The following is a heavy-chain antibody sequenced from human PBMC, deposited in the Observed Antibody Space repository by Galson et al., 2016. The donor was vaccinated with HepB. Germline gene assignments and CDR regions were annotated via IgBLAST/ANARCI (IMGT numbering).Heavy chain of an antibody. V-gene: IGHV3-23*01. CDR2: PLGGRDTT. D-gene: IGHD1-1*01. CDR3: VKDDKWNVDY. CDR1: GFIFSNYA. J-gene: IGHJ4*02. Sequence: SLRLSCAASGFIFSNYAMSWVRQAPGKGLEWVSGPLGGRDTTYYAESVKGRFTIYRDNSKNTLYLKMNNLRAEDTAVYYCVKDDKWNVDYWGQGTLVTVSS.